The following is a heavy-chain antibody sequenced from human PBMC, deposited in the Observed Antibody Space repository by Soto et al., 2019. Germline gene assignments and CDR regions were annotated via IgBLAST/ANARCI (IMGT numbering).Heavy chain of an antibody. CDR2: INAGNGNT. CDR1: GYTFTSYA. V-gene: IGHV1-3*01. CDR3: ARDAPLEWELPAGFDY. D-gene: IGHD1-26*01. J-gene: IGHJ4*02. Sequence: ASVKVSCKASGYTFTSYAMHWVRQAPGQRLEWMGWINAGNGNTKYSQKFQGRVTITRDTSASTAYMELSSLRSEDTAVYYCARDAPLEWELPAGFDYWGQGTLVTVSS.